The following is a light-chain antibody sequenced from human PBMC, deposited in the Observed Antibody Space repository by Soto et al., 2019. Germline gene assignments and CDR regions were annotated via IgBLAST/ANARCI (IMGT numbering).Light chain of an antibody. V-gene: IGKV1-27*01. CDR2: AAS. CDR1: QGISKY. J-gene: IGKJ3*01. CDR3: QKYNSAPHT. Sequence: DIQMTQSPSSLSASVGDRVTITCRASQGISKYLAWYQQKPGKVPKLLIYAASTLQSGVPSRFSGSGSGTDFTLTISSLQPEDVATYYCQKYNSAPHTFGPGTKVDIK.